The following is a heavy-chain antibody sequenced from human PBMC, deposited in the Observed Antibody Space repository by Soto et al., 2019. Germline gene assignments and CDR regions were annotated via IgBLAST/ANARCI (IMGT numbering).Heavy chain of an antibody. J-gene: IGHJ5*02. CDR2: INPNSGGT. Sequence: ASVKVSCKASGDTFTGYYMHWVRQSPGQGLEWMGWINPNSGGTNYAQKFQGWVTMTRDTSISTAYMELSRLRSDDTAVYYCARGYCSGGSCYDWFDPWGQGTLVTVSS. V-gene: IGHV1-2*04. D-gene: IGHD2-15*01. CDR1: GDTFTGYY. CDR3: ARGYCSGGSCYDWFDP.